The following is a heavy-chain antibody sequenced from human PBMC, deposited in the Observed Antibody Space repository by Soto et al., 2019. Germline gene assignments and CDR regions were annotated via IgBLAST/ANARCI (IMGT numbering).Heavy chain of an antibody. CDR3: ARDHPLSSSEDSYYYYGMDV. CDR1: GGTFSSYA. CDR2: IIPIFGTA. V-gene: IGHV1-69*06. Sequence: ASVKVSWKASGGTFSSYAISWVRQAPGQGLEWMGGIIPIFGTANYAQKFQGRVTITADKSTSTAYMELSSLRSEDTAVYYCARDHPLSSSEDSYYYYGMDVWGQGTTVTVSS. D-gene: IGHD6-6*01. J-gene: IGHJ6*02.